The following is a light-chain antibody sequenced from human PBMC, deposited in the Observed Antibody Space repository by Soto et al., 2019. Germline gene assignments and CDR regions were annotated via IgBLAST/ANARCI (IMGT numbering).Light chain of an antibody. CDR2: DAS. J-gene: IGKJ3*01. V-gene: IGKV3-11*01. Sequence: EIVLTQSPVMLSLSPGERASLSCRASQSVNNYLAWYQQKPGQAPRLLVYDASHRATGIPARFSGSGSGTDFTLTISSLEPEDFAVYYCQQRSNWPLTFGPGTKVDIK. CDR1: QSVNNY. CDR3: QQRSNWPLT.